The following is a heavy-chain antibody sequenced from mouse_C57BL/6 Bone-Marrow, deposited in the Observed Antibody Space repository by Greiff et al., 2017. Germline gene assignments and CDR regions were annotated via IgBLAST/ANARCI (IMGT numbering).Heavy chain of an antibody. Sequence: VQLQESGAELVRPGASVTLSCKASGYTFTDYEMHWVKQTPVHGLEWIGAIDPETGGTAYNQKFKGKAILTADKSSSTAYMELRSLTSEDSAVYYCTREAAVAKGYFDYGGQGTTLTVSA. CDR2: IDPETGGT. CDR3: TREAAVAKGYFDY. J-gene: IGHJ2*01. V-gene: IGHV1-15*01. D-gene: IGHD1-1*01. CDR1: GYTFTDYE.